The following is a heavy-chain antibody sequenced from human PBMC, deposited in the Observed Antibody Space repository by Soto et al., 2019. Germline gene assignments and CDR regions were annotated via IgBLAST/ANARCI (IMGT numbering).Heavy chain of an antibody. CDR2: IYYSGST. J-gene: IGHJ6*02. V-gene: IGHV4-30-4*01. D-gene: IGHD6-13*01. CDR3: ARDLPRIAAAGAPGMDV. Sequence: QVQLQESGPGLVKPSQTLSLTCTVSGGSISSGDYYWSWNRQPPGKGLEWIGYIYYSGSTYYNPSLKSRVTISVDTSKNQFSLKLSSVTAADTAVYYCARDLPRIAAAGAPGMDVWGQGTTVTVSS. CDR1: GGSISSGDYY.